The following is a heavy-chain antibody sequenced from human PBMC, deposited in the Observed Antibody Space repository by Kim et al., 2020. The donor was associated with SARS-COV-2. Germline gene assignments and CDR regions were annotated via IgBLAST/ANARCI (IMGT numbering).Heavy chain of an antibody. V-gene: IGHV1-2*06. Sequence: ASVKVSCKAYGYVFTDYYIKWIRQAPGQGLEWMGRLNPNSGATDYAHDFQGRVTMTSDASINTAYMELSSLRPHDTAVYYCARGYSSPYGSLGACDIWGQGTMVTVSS. CDR3: ARGYSSPYGSLGACDI. D-gene: IGHD5-18*01. J-gene: IGHJ3*02. CDR2: LNPNSGAT. CDR1: GYVFTDYY.